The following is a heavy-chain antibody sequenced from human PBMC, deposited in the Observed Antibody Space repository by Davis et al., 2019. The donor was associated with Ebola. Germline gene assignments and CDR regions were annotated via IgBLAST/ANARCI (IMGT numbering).Heavy chain of an antibody. J-gene: IGHJ3*02. V-gene: IGHV1-24*01. CDR3: AILTFGGLKVGAFEI. D-gene: IGHD3-16*01. CDR2: FDPGDGEM. CDR1: GYTLTALS. Sequence: ASVKVSCKVSGYTLTALSMHWVRQAPGKGLEWMGGFDPGDGEMIYAQNFQGRVTMTEDTSTDTVYMELRSLRFEDTAVYYCAILTFGGLKVGAFEIWGQGTMVTVSS.